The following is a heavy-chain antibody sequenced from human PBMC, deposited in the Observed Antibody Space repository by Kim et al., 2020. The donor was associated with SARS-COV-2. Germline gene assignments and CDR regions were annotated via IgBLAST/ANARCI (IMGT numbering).Heavy chain of an antibody. V-gene: IGHV3-15*01. CDR3: SNGGHDYGD. CDR1: GFTFTSAS. J-gene: IGHJ1*01. D-gene: IGHD4-17*01. CDR2: IRPTSDGGKT. Sequence: GGSLRLSCAASGFTFTSASLSWVRQAPGKGLEWVAHIRPTSDGGKTDDTPHVKGRITSSRAYSMNTVLLQMQSLRTEDTALYEWSNGGHDYGDCGPGT.